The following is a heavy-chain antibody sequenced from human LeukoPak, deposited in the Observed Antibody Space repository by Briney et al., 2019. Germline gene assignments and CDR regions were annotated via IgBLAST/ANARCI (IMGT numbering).Heavy chain of an antibody. Sequence: SETLSLTCTVSGGSVSSGGYYWSWIRQHPGKGLEWIRYMYYIGSTYYNPSLKSRVTISVDTSKNQFSLKLSSVTAADTAVYYCATESRTHYYDSSGYQYFDYWGQGTLVTVSS. J-gene: IGHJ4*02. CDR2: MYYIGST. V-gene: IGHV4-31*03. D-gene: IGHD3-22*01. CDR3: ATESRTHYYDSSGYQYFDY. CDR1: GGSVSSGGYY.